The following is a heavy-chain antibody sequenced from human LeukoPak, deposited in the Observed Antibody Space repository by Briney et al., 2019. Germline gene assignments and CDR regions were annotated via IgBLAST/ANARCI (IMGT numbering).Heavy chain of an antibody. CDR1: GYTFTSYG. CDR2: ISAYNGNT. J-gene: IGHJ6*02. D-gene: IGHD3-10*01. V-gene: IGHV1-18*01. Sequence: ASVKVSCKASGYTFTSYGISWVRQAPGQGLEWMGWISAYNGNTNYAQKLQGRVTMTTDTSTSTAYMELSRLRSDDTAVYYCAREGRGSGYYGMDVWGQGTTVTVSS. CDR3: AREGRGSGYYGMDV.